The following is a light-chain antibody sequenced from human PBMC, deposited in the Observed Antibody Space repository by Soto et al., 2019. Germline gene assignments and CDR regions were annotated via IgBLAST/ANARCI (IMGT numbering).Light chain of an antibody. V-gene: IGKV1-8*01. Sequence: AIRMTQSPSSLSASTGDRVTITCRASQGISSYLAWYQQKPGKAPKLLIYAASTLRSGVPSRFSGSGSGTDFTLTISCLQPEDFATYYCQQYYSYPLTFGGGTKVEIK. CDR2: AAS. J-gene: IGKJ4*01. CDR1: QGISSY. CDR3: QQYYSYPLT.